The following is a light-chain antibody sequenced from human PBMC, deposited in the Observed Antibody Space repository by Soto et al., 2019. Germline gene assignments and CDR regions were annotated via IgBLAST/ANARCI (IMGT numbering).Light chain of an antibody. CDR2: GAS. CDR1: QSVSSSY. Sequence: EIVLTQSPGTLSLSPGERATLSCRASQSVSSSYLAWYQQKPGQAPRLLIYGASSRATGIPDRFSGSGSGTGFTLAISRLEPEDFAVYYCQQYGSSPWTFGQGTKLDIK. CDR3: QQYGSSPWT. J-gene: IGKJ1*01. V-gene: IGKV3-20*01.